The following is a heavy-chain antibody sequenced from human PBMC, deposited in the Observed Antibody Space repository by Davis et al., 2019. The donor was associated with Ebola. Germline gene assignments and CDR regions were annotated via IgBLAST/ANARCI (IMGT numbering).Heavy chain of an antibody. CDR2: ISGSGGST. D-gene: IGHD2-15*01. J-gene: IGHJ6*02. Sequence: PGGSLRLSCAASGFTFSSYAMSWVRQAPGKGLEWVSAISGSGGSTYYADSVKGRFTISRDNSKNTLYLQMNSLRAEDTAVYYCAKWDCSGGSCYGLDGVWGQGTTVTVSS. CDR1: GFTFSSYA. CDR3: AKWDCSGGSCYGLDGV. V-gene: IGHV3-23*01.